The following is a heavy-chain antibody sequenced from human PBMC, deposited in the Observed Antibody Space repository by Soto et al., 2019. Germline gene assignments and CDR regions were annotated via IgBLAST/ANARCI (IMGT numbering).Heavy chain of an antibody. D-gene: IGHD3-10*01. CDR3: ARHVNYYGSDSLLYYYGMDV. CDR2: IYYSGST. V-gene: IGHV4-39*01. Sequence: SETLSLTCTVSGGSISSSSYYWGWIRQPPGKGLEWIGSIYYSGSTYYNPSLKSRVTISVDTSKNQFSLKLSSVTAADTAVYYCARHVNYYGSDSLLYYYGMDVWGQGTTVTVSS. J-gene: IGHJ6*02. CDR1: GGSISSSSYY.